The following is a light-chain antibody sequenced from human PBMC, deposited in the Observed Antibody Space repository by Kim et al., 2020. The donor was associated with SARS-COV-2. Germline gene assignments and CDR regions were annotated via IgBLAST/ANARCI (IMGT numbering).Light chain of an antibody. Sequence: ASVGDRVTITCRASQGIRNDLAWFLQRPGKAPKSLIYGASSLQSGVPSKFRGSASGTDFTLTINSLQPEDFGTYYCQQYNSYPFTFGGGTKVDIK. CDR3: QQYNSYPFT. CDR2: GAS. V-gene: IGKV1-16*02. J-gene: IGKJ4*01. CDR1: QGIRND.